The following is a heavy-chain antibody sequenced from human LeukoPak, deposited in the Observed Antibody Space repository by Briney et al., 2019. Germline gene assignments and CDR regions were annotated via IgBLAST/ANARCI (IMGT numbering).Heavy chain of an antibody. D-gene: IGHD4-17*01. V-gene: IGHV3-53*01. CDR1: GFTVSSNY. Sequence: GGSLRLSCAASGFTVSSNYMSWVRQAPGKGLEWVSVIYSGGSTYYADSVKGRFTISRDNSKNTLYLQMNSLRAEDTAVYYCARDTGDYAEYFQHWGQGTLVTVSS. CDR3: ARDTGDYAEYFQH. J-gene: IGHJ1*01. CDR2: IYSGGST.